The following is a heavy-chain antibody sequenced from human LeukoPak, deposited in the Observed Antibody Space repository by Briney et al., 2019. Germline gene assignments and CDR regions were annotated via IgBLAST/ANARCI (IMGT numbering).Heavy chain of an antibody. D-gene: IGHD6-19*01. V-gene: IGHV3-30*18. Sequence: GRSLRLSCAASGFTFSSYGMHCVRQAPGKGLEWVAVISYDGSNKYYADSVKGRFTISRDNSKNTLYLQMNSLRAEDTAVYYCAKSGSSGWNEFDYWGQGTLVTVSS. J-gene: IGHJ4*02. CDR1: GFTFSSYG. CDR2: ISYDGSNK. CDR3: AKSGSSGWNEFDY.